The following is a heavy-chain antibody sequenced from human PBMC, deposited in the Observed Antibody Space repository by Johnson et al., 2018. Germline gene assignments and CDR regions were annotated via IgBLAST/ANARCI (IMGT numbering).Heavy chain of an antibody. J-gene: IGHJ1*01. CDR3: VKEGDPQY. CDR2: IIPIFRTA. Sequence: QVQLVESGAEVKKPGSSXKVSCKASGGTFSSYGISWVRQAPGQGLEWMGGIIPIFRTANYAQTFQGRVTIIADESTSTVYMELSSLRSEDTAVYYCVKEGDPQYWGQGTLVTVSS. V-gene: IGHV1-69*01. CDR1: GGTFSSYG.